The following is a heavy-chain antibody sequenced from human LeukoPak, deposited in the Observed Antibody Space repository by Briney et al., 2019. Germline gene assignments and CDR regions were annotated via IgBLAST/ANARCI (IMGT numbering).Heavy chain of an antibody. V-gene: IGHV3-7*04. CDR3: ARVDYGDYIDS. CDR2: IKQDGSEK. Sequence: PGGSLRLSCAASGFTFSSYWMSWVRQVPGKGLEWVANIKQDGSEKYYVDSVKGRFTFSRDNAKNALYPQMSSLRTEDTAVYYCARVDYGDYIDSWGQGTLVTVSS. CDR1: GFTFSSYW. D-gene: IGHD4-17*01. J-gene: IGHJ4*02.